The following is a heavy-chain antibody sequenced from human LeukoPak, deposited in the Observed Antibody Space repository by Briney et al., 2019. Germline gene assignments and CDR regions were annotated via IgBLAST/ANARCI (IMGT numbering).Heavy chain of an antibody. Sequence: PGGSLRLSCAASGFTVSSNYMSWVRQAPGKGLEWVSVIYSGGSTYYADSVKGRFTISRDNSKNTLYLQMNSLRAEDTAVYYCARGRYYYGSGSYSFDYWSQGTLVTVSS. CDR3: ARGRYYYGSGSYSFDY. J-gene: IGHJ4*02. D-gene: IGHD3-10*01. CDR1: GFTVSSNY. V-gene: IGHV3-53*01. CDR2: IYSGGST.